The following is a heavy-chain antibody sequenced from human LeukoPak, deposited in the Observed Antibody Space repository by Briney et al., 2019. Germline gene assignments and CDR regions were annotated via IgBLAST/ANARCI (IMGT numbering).Heavy chain of an antibody. V-gene: IGHV3-48*03. CDR3: ASEISSSSSGFDY. D-gene: IGHD6-6*01. CDR1: GFTFSSYE. CDR2: ISSSGSTI. J-gene: IGHJ4*02. Sequence: GSLRLSCAASGFTFSSYEMNWVRQAPGKGLEWVSYISSSGSTIYYADSVKGRFTISRDNAKNSLYLQMNSLRAEDTAVYYCASEISSSSSGFDYWGQGTLVTVSS.